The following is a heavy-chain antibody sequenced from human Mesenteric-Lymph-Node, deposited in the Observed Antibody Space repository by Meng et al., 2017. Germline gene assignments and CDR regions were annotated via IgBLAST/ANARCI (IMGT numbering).Heavy chain of an antibody. J-gene: IGHJ4*02. CDR1: GYTFTGYY. V-gene: IGHV1-2*02. Sequence: ASVKVSCKASGYTFTGYYMHWVRQAPGQGLEWMGWINPNSGGTNYAQKFQGRVTMTRDTSISTAYMELSRLRSDDTAVYYCARALIGFGELDFDYWGQGTLVTVSS. CDR3: ARALIGFGELDFDY. CDR2: INPNSGGT. D-gene: IGHD3-10*01.